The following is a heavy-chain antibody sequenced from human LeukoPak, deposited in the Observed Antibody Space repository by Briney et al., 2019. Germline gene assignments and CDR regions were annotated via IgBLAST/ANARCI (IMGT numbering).Heavy chain of an antibody. CDR3: ARGRITMIVTTRDAFDI. CDR2: INHSGST. V-gene: IGHV4-34*01. CDR1: GGSFSGYY. D-gene: IGHD3-22*01. J-gene: IGHJ3*02. Sequence: KTSETLSLTCAVYGGSFSGYYWSWIRQPPGKGLEWIGEINHSGSTNYNPSLKSRVTISVDTSKNQFSLKLSSVTAADTAVYYCARGRITMIVTTRDAFDIWGQGTMVTVSS.